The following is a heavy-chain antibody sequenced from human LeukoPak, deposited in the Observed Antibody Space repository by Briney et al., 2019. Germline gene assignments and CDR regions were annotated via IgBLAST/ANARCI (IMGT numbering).Heavy chain of an antibody. V-gene: IGHV1-2*06. CDR1: GYTFTGYY. J-gene: IGHJ4*02. CDR2: INPNSGGT. D-gene: IGHD1-1*01. CDR3: ASWDWNPNYYFDY. Sequence: ASVKVSCKTSGYTFTGYYMHWVRQAPGQGLEWMGRINPNSGGTNYAQKFQGRVTMTRDTSITTAYMELSSLRSDDTAVYYCASWDWNPNYYFDYWGQGTLVTVSS.